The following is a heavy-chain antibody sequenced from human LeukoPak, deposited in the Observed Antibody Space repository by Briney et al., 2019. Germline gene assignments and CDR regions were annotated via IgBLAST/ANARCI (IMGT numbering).Heavy chain of an antibody. V-gene: IGHV4-39*01. Sequence: SETLSLTWTVSGGSISSSSYYWGWIRQPPGKGLEWIGSIYYSGSTYYNPSLKSRVTISVDTSKNQFSLKLSSVTAADTAVYYCASGIVVVVAATYYFDYWGQGTLVTVSS. CDR1: GGSISSSSYY. CDR2: IYYSGST. J-gene: IGHJ4*02. D-gene: IGHD2-15*01. CDR3: ASGIVVVVAATYYFDY.